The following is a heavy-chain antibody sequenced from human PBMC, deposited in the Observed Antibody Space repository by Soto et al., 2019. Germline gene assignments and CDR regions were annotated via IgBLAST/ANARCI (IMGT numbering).Heavy chain of an antibody. J-gene: IGHJ4*02. D-gene: IGHD4-4*01. CDR2: IIPIFGTT. V-gene: IGHV1-69*13. CDR3: ARVTDSNFLY. CDR1: GYTFTSYG. Sequence: SVKVSCKASGYTFTSYGISWVRQAPGQGLEWMGGIIPIFGTTNYAQKFQGRVTITADESTSTVYMELSSLRSEDTAVYYCARVTDSNFLYWGQGALVTVSS.